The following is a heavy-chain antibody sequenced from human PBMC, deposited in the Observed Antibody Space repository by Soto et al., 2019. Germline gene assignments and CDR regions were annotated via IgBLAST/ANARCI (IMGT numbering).Heavy chain of an antibody. V-gene: IGHV4-31*03. D-gene: IGHD1-1*01. J-gene: IGHJ4*02. CDR1: GDSMNSDDSY. Sequence: SETLSLTCTVSGDSMNSDDSYWTWIRQHPGKGLEWIGYILDRGTTYYNPSLKSRVTISVDTSKNQFSLKLRTVTAADTAVYFCARDKYGSGYYFDSWGQGTLVTVSS. CDR3: ARDKYGSGYYFDS. CDR2: ILDRGTT.